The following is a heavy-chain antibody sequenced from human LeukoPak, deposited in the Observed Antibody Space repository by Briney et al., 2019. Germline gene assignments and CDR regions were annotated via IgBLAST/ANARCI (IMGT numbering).Heavy chain of an antibody. CDR1: RFSFRNYG. Sequence: AGGALRLSCAAPRFSFRNYGMHRVRQAPGKGLGRVAVISYDRRDKYYTASVRGRFTIYRDNSKNTLYLQMNSLRAEDTAVYYCAKDRSTVTVSSNYFCYYGMDVWGQGTTVTVSS. V-gene: IGHV3-30*18. J-gene: IGHJ6*02. CDR2: ISYDRRDK. CDR3: AKDRSTVTVSSNYFCYYGMDV. D-gene: IGHD4-17*01.